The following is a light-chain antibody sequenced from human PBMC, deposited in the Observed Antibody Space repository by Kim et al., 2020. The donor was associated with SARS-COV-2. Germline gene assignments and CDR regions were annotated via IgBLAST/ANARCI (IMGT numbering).Light chain of an antibody. CDR2: DAS. J-gene: IGKJ5*01. CDR1: QDITNY. CDR3: QQYAYFPIT. Sequence: DIQMTQSPSSLSASVGDRVTITCQASQDITNYLNWYQQKPGKAPKLLIYDASSLETGVTSRFSGSASGTDFTFTISSLQPEDIATYYCQQYAYFPITFGQGTRLEIK. V-gene: IGKV1-33*01.